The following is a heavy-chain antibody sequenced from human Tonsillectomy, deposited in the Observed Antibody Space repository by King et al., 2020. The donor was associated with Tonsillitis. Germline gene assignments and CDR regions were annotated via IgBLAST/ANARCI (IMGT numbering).Heavy chain of an antibody. J-gene: IGHJ3*02. D-gene: IGHD3-16*01. V-gene: IGHV1-2*02. CDR1: GYTFTGYH. CDR2: INPDNGGA. CDR3: ARVGAGHFANAFDI. Sequence: VQLVESGTEVKKPGASVKVSCKASGYTFTGYHLHWVRQAPRQGLEWMAWINPDNGGANKAPKFQGRVTITRGTSISTAYMELSRLTSDDTAVYYCARVGAGHFANAFDIWGQGTIVTVSS.